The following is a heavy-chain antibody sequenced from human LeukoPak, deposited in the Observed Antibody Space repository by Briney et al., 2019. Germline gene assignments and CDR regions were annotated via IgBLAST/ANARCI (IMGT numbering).Heavy chain of an antibody. CDR1: GFTFSSYS. J-gene: IGHJ2*01. CDR2: ISSSSSTI. CDR3: ARGAAAGTWYFDL. V-gene: IGHV3-48*04. D-gene: IGHD6-13*01. Sequence: PGGSLRLSCAASGFTFSSYSMNRVRQAPGKGLEWVSYISSSSSTIYYADSVKGRFTISRDNAKNSLYLQMNSLRAEDTAVYYCARGAAAGTWYFDLWGRGTLVTVSS.